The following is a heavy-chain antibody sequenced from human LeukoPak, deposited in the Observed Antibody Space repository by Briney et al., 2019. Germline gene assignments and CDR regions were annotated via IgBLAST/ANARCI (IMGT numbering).Heavy chain of an antibody. V-gene: IGHV3-30*18. J-gene: IGHJ3*02. CDR2: ISDDGTKE. D-gene: IGHD1-26*01. Sequence: GGSLRLSCAASGFSFSDHCMHWVRQAPGKGPEWVAVISDDGTKEYYADSGKGRLTISRDNSKKTVYLQMNSLRAEDTAVYYCAKGASGSYLDAFDIWGQGTMVTVSS. CDR1: GFSFSDHC. CDR3: AKGASGSYLDAFDI.